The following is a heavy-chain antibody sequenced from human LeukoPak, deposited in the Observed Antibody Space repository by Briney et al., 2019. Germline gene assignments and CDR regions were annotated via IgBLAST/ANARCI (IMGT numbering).Heavy chain of an antibody. V-gene: IGHV4-61*01. J-gene: IGHJ4*02. D-gene: IGHD1-26*01. Sequence: SETLSLTCTVSGGSVSSGSYYWSWIRQPPRKGLEWIGYIYYSGSTNYNPSLKSRVTISVDTSKNQFSLKLSSVTAADTAVYYCARVHSGSYYVDYWGQGTLVTVSS. CDR2: IYYSGST. CDR1: GGSVSSGSYY. CDR3: ARVHSGSYYVDY.